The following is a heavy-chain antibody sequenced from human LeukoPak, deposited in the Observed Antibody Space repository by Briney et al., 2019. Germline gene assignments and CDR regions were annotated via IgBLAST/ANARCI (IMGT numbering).Heavy chain of an antibody. CDR1: GFTFSSYW. CDR3: ARVAGGFLESCFDY. J-gene: IGHJ4*02. D-gene: IGHD3-3*01. V-gene: IGHV3-7*01. Sequence: GGSLRLSCAASGFTFSSYWMSWVRQAPGKGLEWVANIKQDGSEKYYVDSVKGRFTISRDNAKNSLYLQMNSLRAEDTAVYYCARVAGGFLESCFDYWGQGTLVTVSS. CDR2: IKQDGSEK.